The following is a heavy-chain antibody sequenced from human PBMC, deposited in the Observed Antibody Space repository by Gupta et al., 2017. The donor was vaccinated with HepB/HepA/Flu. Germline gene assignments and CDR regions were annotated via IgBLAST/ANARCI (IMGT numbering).Heavy chain of an antibody. D-gene: IGHD3-10*01. Sequence: EVQLLQSGGGLVQPGGSLRLSCAASGFTFGIYDMSWIRQAPGKGLEWVSAISGSGGSTYYADSVQGRFTISRDNPQNTLYWQMNSLRAEDTAVYVGAKVSGYYGSGTSFWGQGTLVTVSS. CDR1: GFTFGIYD. J-gene: IGHJ4*02. CDR2: ISGSGGST. CDR3: AKVSGYYGSGTSF. V-gene: IGHV3-23*01.